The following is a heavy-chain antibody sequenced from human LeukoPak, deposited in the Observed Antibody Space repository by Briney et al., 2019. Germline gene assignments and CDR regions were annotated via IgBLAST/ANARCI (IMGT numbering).Heavy chain of an antibody. D-gene: IGHD2-15*01. CDR1: GYTFTPYY. J-gene: IGHJ6*02. Sequence: GASVKVSCKASGYTFTPYYTHWVRQAPGQGLEWMGWINTNTGNPTYAQGFTGRFVFSLDTSVSTAYLQISSLKAEDTAVYYCASYSYCSGGSCYSSTHEYYYYGMDVWGQGTTVTVSS. V-gene: IGHV7-4-1*02. CDR3: ASYSYCSGGSCYSSTHEYYYYGMDV. CDR2: INTNTGNP.